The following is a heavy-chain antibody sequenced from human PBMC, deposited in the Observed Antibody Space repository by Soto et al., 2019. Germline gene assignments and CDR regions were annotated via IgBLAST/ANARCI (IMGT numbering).Heavy chain of an antibody. CDR1: GGTFSSYA. Sequence: VQLVQSGAEVKKPGSSVKVSCKASGGTFSSYAISWVRQAPRQGLEWMGGIIPIFGTANYAQKFQGRVTITADESTSTADMELSSLRSKDTAVYYCARVYGGYDLTTVTSPYNFDYWGQGTLVTVSS. V-gene: IGHV1-69*12. D-gene: IGHD4-17*01. CDR3: ARVYGGYDLTTVTSPYNFDY. J-gene: IGHJ4*02. CDR2: IIPIFGTA.